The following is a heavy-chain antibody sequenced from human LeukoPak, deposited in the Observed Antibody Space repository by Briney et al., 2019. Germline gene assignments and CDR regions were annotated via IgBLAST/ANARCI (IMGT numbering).Heavy chain of an antibody. CDR3: ARDLSYCSSTSCTKLFDY. CDR2: ISAYNGNT. D-gene: IGHD2-2*01. Sequence: ASVKVSCKASGYTFTSYGISWVRQAPGQGLEWMGWISAYNGNTNYAQKLQGRVTTTTDTSTSTAYMELRSLRSDDTAVYYCARDLSYCSSTSCTKLFDYWGQGTLVTVSS. J-gene: IGHJ4*02. CDR1: GYTFTSYG. V-gene: IGHV1-18*01.